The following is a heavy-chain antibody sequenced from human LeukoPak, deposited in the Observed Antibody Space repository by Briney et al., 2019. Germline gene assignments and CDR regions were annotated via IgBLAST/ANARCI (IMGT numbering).Heavy chain of an antibody. Sequence: PGGSLRLSCAASGLTFSSYSMNWVRQAPGKGLEWVSSISSSSSYIYYADSVKGRFTISRDNAKNSLYLQMNSLRAEDTAVYYCASGGEDDFWSGTFDYWGQGTLVTVSS. CDR3: ASGGEDDFWSGTFDY. CDR1: GLTFSSYS. J-gene: IGHJ4*02. CDR2: ISSSSSYI. V-gene: IGHV3-21*01. D-gene: IGHD3-3*01.